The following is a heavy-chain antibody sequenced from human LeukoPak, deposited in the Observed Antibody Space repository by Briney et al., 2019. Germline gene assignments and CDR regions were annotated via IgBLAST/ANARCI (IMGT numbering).Heavy chain of an antibody. V-gene: IGHV3-7*01. J-gene: IGHJ4*02. D-gene: IGHD5-12*01. CDR3: ARDRPGGYSGYDLGFDY. CDR2: INQDGSEK. CDR1: GFTFSSYW. Sequence: GGSLRLSCAASGFTFSSYWMSWVRQAPGKGLEWVANINQDGSEKYYVDSVKGRFTISRDNAKNSLYLQMNSLRAEDAAVYYCARDRPGGYSGYDLGFDYWGQGTLVTVSS.